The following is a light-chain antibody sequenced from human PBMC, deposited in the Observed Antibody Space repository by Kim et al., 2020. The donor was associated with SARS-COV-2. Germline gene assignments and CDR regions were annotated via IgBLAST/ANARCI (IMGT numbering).Light chain of an antibody. CDR3: GTWDSSLSAYV. CDR1: NSTIGNKN. J-gene: IGLJ1*01. CDR2: DNN. Sequence: GQKVTISCSGGNSTIGNKNVSWYQQLPGTAPKLLIYDNNKRPSGIPDRFSGSKSGTSATLGITGLQTGDEADYYCGTWDSSLSAYVFGTGTKVTVL. V-gene: IGLV1-51*01.